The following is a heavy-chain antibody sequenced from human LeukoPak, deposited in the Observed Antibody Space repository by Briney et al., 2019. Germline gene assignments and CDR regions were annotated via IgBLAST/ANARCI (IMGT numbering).Heavy chain of an antibody. Sequence: SETLSFTCTVSGGSISSYYWSWIRQPPGKGLEWIGYIYYSGSTNYNPSLKSRVTISVDTSKNQFSLKLSSVTAADTAVYYCARGYRPKGFDPWGQGTLVTVSS. V-gene: IGHV4-59*01. CDR1: GGSISSYY. CDR3: ARGYRPKGFDP. D-gene: IGHD1-14*01. CDR2: IYYSGST. J-gene: IGHJ5*02.